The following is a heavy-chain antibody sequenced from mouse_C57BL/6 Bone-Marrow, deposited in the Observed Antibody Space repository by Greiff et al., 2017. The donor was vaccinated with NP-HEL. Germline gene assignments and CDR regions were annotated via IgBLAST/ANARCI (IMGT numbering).Heavy chain of an antibody. V-gene: IGHV6-3*01. Sequence: EVHLVESGGGLVQPGGSMKLSCVASGFTFSNYWMNWVRQSPEKGLEWVAQISLKSDNYATHYAESVKGRFTISRDDSKSIVYLQMNNLRAEDTGIYYCTGVYDGYLMDYWGQRTSVTVSS. CDR1: GFTFSNYW. CDR2: ISLKSDNYAT. CDR3: TGVYDGYLMDY. J-gene: IGHJ4*01. D-gene: IGHD2-3*01.